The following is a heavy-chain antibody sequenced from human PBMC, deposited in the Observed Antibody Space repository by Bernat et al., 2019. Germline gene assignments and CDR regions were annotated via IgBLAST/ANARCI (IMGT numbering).Heavy chain of an antibody. CDR2: ISYDGRNK. CDR1: GFTFSSYA. D-gene: IGHD2-8*02. Sequence: QVQLVESGGGVVQPGRSLRLSCAASGFTFSSYAMHWVRQAPGKGLEWVAVISYDGRNKYYADSVKGRFTISRDNSKNTLYLQMNSLRAEDTAVYYCARGGGGRKDIVLVVPTYYFDYWGQGTLVTVSS. CDR3: ARGGGGRKDIVLVVPTYYFDY. J-gene: IGHJ4*02. V-gene: IGHV3-30*01.